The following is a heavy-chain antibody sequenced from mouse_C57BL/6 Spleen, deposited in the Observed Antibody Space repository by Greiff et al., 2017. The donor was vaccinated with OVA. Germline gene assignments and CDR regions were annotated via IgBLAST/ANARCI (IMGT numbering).Heavy chain of an antibody. Sequence: VQLKESGAELARPGASVKLSCKASGYTFTSYGISWVKQRTGQGLEWIGEIYPRSGNTYYNEKFKGKATLTADKSSSTAYMELRSLTSEDSAVYFCARKAQDYFDYWGQGTTLTVSS. V-gene: IGHV1-81*01. CDR3: ARKAQDYFDY. D-gene: IGHD3-2*02. J-gene: IGHJ2*01. CDR1: GYTFTSYG. CDR2: IYPRSGNT.